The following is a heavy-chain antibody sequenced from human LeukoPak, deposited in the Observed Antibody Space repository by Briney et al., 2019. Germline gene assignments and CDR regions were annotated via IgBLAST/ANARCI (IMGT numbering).Heavy chain of an antibody. CDR2: MDTSGHT. CDR3: ARHWSHSVAQFGRSYWFDP. Sequence: PSETLSLTCAVYGGSFSGYYWSWIRQPAGKGLEWIGHMDTSGHTNYNSSLMSRVTMSVATSKNQFSMRLTSVTAADTAVYYCARHWSHSVAQFGRSYWFDPSGQGTLVTVSS. CDR1: GGSFSGYY. V-gene: IGHV4-59*10. J-gene: IGHJ5*02. D-gene: IGHD2-15*01.